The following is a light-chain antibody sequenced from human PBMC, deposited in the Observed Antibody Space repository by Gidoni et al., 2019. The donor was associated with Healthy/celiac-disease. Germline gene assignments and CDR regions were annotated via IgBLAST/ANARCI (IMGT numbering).Light chain of an antibody. CDR1: KLGDKY. CDR3: QAWDSRTVV. V-gene: IGLV3-1*01. CDR2: QDS. J-gene: IGLJ2*01. Sequence: SYELTQPPSVSVSPGQTASITCSGDKLGDKYACWYQQKPGQSPVLVIYQDSKRPSGISDRFSGSNSGNTYTLTISGTQAMDEADYYCQAWDSRTVVFGGGTKLTVL.